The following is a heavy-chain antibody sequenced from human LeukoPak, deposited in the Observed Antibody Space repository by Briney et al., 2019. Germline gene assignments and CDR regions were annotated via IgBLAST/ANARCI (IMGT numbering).Heavy chain of an antibody. Sequence: SQTLSLTCTVSGGSISSGSYYWSWIRQPAGKGLEWIGRIYTSGSTNYNPSLKSRVTISVDTSKNQFSLKLSSVTAADTAVYYCARSAHTSITIFGVVIPFDYWGQGTLVTVSS. D-gene: IGHD3-3*01. CDR2: IYTSGST. V-gene: IGHV4-61*02. CDR3: ARSAHTSITIFGVVIPFDY. CDR1: GGSISSGSYY. J-gene: IGHJ4*02.